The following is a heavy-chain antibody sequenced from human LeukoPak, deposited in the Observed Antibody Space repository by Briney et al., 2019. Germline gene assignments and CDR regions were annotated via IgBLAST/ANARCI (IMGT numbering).Heavy chain of an antibody. CDR3: ARGFYRVRHDQSTYYFVH. CDR2: ISGXXGSX. V-gene: IGHV3-23*01. D-gene: IGHD3-16*02. Sequence: GGSLRLSCAASGFXFSTYAMXWXXXAPGXXXXXVXXISGXXGSXYYAXSVKGXLTISRDNSKNTLFLQMNSLRAEDTAVYYCARGFYRVRHDQSTYYFVHWGQGTLVTVSS. CDR1: GFXFSTYA. J-gene: IGHJ4*02.